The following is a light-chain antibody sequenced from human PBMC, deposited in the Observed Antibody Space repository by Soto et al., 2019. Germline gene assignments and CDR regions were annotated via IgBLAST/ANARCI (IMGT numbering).Light chain of an antibody. Sequence: QSVLTQPASVSASPGQSVTISCTGTSSDVGAYNYVSWYQQHPGKVPKLMIYDVTNRPSGVSDRFSGSKSGNTASLTISGLQAEVVAEYYWGSYTRSSTLGFGTWSKVTV. CDR2: DVT. J-gene: IGLJ1*01. V-gene: IGLV2-14*01. CDR3: GSYTRSSTLG. CDR1: SSDVGAYNY.